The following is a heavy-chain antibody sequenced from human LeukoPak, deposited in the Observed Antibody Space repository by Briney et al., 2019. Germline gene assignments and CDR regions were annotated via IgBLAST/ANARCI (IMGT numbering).Heavy chain of an antibody. V-gene: IGHV1-8*03. J-gene: IGHJ4*02. D-gene: IGHD6-6*01. CDR1: GYTFTSYD. CDR2: MNPNSANK. Sequence: ASVKVSCKASGYTFTSYDINWVRQATGQGLEWMGWMNPNSANKGYAQKFQGRVTITRNTSISTTYMELSSLRFEDTAVYYCARGRERGSSSSFTDYWGQGTLVIVSS. CDR3: ARGRERGSSSSFTDY.